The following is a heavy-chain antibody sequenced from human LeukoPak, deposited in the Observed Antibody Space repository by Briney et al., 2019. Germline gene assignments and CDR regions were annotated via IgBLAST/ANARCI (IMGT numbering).Heavy chain of an antibody. J-gene: IGHJ4*02. V-gene: IGHV1-2*02. CDR2: INPNSGGT. Sequence: ASVKVSCKASVYTFTGYYMHWVRQAPGQGLEWMGWINPNSGGTNYAQKFQGRVTMTRDTSISTAYMELSSLRSDDTAVYYCAREIVTTIRQFDYWGQGTLVTVST. CDR3: AREIVTTIRQFDY. CDR1: VYTFTGYY. D-gene: IGHD5-12*01.